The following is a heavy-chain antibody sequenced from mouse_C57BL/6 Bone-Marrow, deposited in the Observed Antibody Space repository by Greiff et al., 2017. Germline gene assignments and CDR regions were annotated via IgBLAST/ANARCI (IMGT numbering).Heavy chain of an antibody. CDR2: IHPNSGST. V-gene: IGHV1-64*01. CDR1: GYTFTSYW. CDR3: EIIATGVAPYYFDY. Sequence: QVQLQQSGAELVKPGASVKLSCKASGYTFTSYWMHWVKQRPGQGLEWIGMIHPNSGSTNYNEKFKSKATLTVDKSSSTAYMQLSSLTSEDSAVYYCEIIATGVAPYYFDYWGQGTTLTVSS. D-gene: IGHD1-1*01. J-gene: IGHJ2*01.